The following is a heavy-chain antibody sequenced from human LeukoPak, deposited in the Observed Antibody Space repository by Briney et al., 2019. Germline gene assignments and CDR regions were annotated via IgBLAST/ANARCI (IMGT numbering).Heavy chain of an antibody. Sequence: VASVKVSCKASGYTFASYSLHWVRQAPGQGLEWLGRIYVNDASTHYAQEFQGRVVITRDTSTYTVYMDLSSLRSEDTGVYYCAREFPGGTRGFDYWGQGTLVTVSS. D-gene: IGHD1-26*01. CDR3: AREFPGGTRGFDY. CDR1: GYTFASYS. J-gene: IGHJ4*02. V-gene: IGHV1-46*01. CDR2: IYVNDAST.